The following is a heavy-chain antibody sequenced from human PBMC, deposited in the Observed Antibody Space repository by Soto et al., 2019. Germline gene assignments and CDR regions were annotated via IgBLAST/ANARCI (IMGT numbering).Heavy chain of an antibody. D-gene: IGHD3-10*01. Sequence: QVQLQQWGAGLLKPSETLSLTCAVYGGSFSGYYWSWIRQPPGKGLEWLGEINHSGSTNYNPSLNRRVTIAVDTSKNECSLKVGAVTAAGTAVYYCARGFIGVVRGSGNYFDYWGQGTLVTVSS. CDR1: GGSFSGYY. V-gene: IGHV4-34*01. CDR2: INHSGST. J-gene: IGHJ4*02. CDR3: ARGFIGVVRGSGNYFDY.